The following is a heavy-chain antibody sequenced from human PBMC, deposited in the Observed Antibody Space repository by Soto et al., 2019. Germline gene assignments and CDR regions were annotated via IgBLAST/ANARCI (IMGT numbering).Heavy chain of an antibody. D-gene: IGHD2-2*01. Sequence: SETLSLTCAVYGGSFSGYYWSWIRQPPGKGLEWIGEINHSGSTNYNPSLKSRVTISVDTSKNQFSLKLSSVTAADTAVYYCASIKGVVPAVTSAYYGMDVWGQGTTVTVSS. J-gene: IGHJ6*02. CDR2: INHSGST. CDR1: GGSFSGYY. CDR3: ASIKGVVPAVTSAYYGMDV. V-gene: IGHV4-34*01.